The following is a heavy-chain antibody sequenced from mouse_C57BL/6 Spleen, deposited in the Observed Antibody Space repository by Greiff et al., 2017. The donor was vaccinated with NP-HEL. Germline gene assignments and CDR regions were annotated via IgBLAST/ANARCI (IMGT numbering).Heavy chain of an antibody. Sequence: QVQLQQSGPELVKPGASVKISCKASGYAFTSSWMNWVKQRPGKGLEWIGRIYPGDGDTNYTGKFKGKATLTADKSSSTAYMQLSSLTSEASAVYFCERLLYDYGPYWGQGTLVTVSA. D-gene: IGHD2-4*01. CDR2: IYPGDGDT. V-gene: IGHV1-82*01. CDR1: GYAFTSSW. J-gene: IGHJ3*01. CDR3: ERLLYDYGPY.